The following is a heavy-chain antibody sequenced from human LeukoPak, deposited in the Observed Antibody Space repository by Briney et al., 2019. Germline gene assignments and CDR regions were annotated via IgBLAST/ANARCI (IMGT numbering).Heavy chain of an antibody. V-gene: IGHV4-34*01. CDR2: INHSGST. CDR3: AIRYYYGSGSYDY. CDR1: GGSFSGYY. Sequence: SETLSLTCAVYGGSFSGYYWSWIRQPPGKGLEWIGEINHSGSTNYNPSLKSRVTISVDTSKNQFSLKLSSVTAADTAVFYCAIRYYYGSGSYDYWGQGTLVTVSS. D-gene: IGHD3-10*01. J-gene: IGHJ4*02.